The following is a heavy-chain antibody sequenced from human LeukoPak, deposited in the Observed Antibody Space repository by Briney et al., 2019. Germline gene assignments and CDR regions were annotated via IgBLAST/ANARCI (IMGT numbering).Heavy chain of an antibody. CDR1: GYSVSSGYY. J-gene: IGHJ5*02. Sequence: SETLSLTCTVSGYSVSSGYYWGWIRQPPGKGLEWIGTIYHSGSTYYNPSLKNRVTISVDTSKNQFSLKLSSVTAADTAVFYCARSVSAYAGRGWFDPWGQGTLVTVSS. CDR3: ARSVSAYAGRGWFDP. V-gene: IGHV4-38-2*02. CDR2: IYHSGST. D-gene: IGHD5-12*01.